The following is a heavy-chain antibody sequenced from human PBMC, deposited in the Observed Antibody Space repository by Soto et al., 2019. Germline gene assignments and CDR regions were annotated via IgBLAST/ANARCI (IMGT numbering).Heavy chain of an antibody. CDR2: VSHDGRNT. Sequence: VQLVESGGGVVQPGRSLRLSCAASGFTFSDYSMHWVRQAPGKGLEWVAVVSHDGRNTHYADSVKGRFTISRDSSKNTVSLEMNSLRAEYTAVYYCAKGGRQWLVTSDFNYWGQGARVTVSS. CDR1: GFTFSDYS. D-gene: IGHD6-19*01. V-gene: IGHV3-30*18. CDR3: AKGGRQWLVTSDFNY. J-gene: IGHJ4*02.